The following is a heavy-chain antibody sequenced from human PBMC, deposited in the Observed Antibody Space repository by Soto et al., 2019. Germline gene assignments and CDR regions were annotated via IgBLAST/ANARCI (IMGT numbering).Heavy chain of an antibody. CDR2: IWYDGSNK. Sequence: GGSLRLSCAASGFTFSSYGMHWVRQAPGKGLEWVAVIWYDGSNKYYADSVKGRFTISRDNSKNTLYLQMNSLRAEDTAVYYCARDTTSLRVAGYGMDVWGQGTTVTVSS. J-gene: IGHJ6*02. D-gene: IGHD3-3*01. V-gene: IGHV3-33*01. CDR1: GFTFSSYG. CDR3: ARDTTSLRVAGYGMDV.